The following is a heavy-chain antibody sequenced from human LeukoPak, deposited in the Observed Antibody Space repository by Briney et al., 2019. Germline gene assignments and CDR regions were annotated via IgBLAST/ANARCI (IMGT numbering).Heavy chain of an antibody. CDR1: GFTFDDYA. CDR2: ISWNSGSI. Sequence: GRSLRLSCAASGFTFDDYAMHWVRHAPGKGLEWVSGISWNSGSIGYADSVKGRFTISRDNAKNSLYLQMNSLRAEDTALYYCAKGIAAAVTYYFDYWGQGTLVTVSS. D-gene: IGHD6-13*01. J-gene: IGHJ4*02. V-gene: IGHV3-9*01. CDR3: AKGIAAAVTYYFDY.